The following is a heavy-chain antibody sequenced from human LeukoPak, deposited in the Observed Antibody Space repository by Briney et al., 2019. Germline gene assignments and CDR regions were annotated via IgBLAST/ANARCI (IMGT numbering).Heavy chain of an antibody. D-gene: IGHD3-22*01. CDR2: ISSSSSTI. CDR1: GFTFSSYS. CDR3: ARGLWLLL. J-gene: IGHJ4*02. Sequence: GGSLRLSCAASGFTFSSYSMNWVRRAPGKGLEWVSYISSSSSTIYYADSVKGRFTISRDNAKNSLYLQMNSLRAVDTAVYYCARGLWLLLWGQGSLVTVSS. V-gene: IGHV3-48*01.